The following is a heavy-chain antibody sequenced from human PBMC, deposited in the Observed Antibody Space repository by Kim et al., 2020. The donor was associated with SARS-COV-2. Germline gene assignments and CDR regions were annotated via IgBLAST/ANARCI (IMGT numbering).Heavy chain of an antibody. V-gene: IGHV3-30*18. Sequence: GGSLRLSCAASGFTFSSYGMHWVRQAPGKGLEWVAVISYDGSNKYYADSVKGRFTISRDNSKNTLYLQMNSLRAEDTAVYYCAKVERGDYDAGADYWGQG. D-gene: IGHD4-17*01. CDR3: AKVERGDYDAGADY. J-gene: IGHJ4*02. CDR2: ISYDGSNK. CDR1: GFTFSSYG.